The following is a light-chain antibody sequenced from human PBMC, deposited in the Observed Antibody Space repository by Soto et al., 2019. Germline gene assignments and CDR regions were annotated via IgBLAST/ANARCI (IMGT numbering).Light chain of an antibody. CDR2: VNGDGSH. J-gene: IGLJ2*01. CDR1: SGHSSYA. V-gene: IGLV4-69*01. Sequence: QPVLTQSPSASASLGASVKLTCTLSSGHSSYAIAWHQQQPETGTRYLMRVNGDGSHSKGDGIPYRFSGSSSGAERYLTLSSLQSEDEADYYCQTWGTGIRVFGGGTKLTVL. CDR3: QTWGTGIRV.